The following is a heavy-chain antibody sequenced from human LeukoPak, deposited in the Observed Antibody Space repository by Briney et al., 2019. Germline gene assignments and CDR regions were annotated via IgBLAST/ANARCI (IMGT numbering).Heavy chain of an antibody. J-gene: IGHJ4*02. D-gene: IGHD3-22*01. Sequence: SETLSLTCTISGGSVSDYYWSWIRQSPGKGLEWIGYIYHTGSTSYSPSLKSRVTISVDTSKNQFSLKLSSVTAADTAVYYCARSSESYDSSGYYSYYFDYWGQGTLVTVSS. CDR3: ARSSESYDSSGYYSYYFDY. CDR2: IYHTGST. CDR1: GGSVSDYY. V-gene: IGHV4-59*02.